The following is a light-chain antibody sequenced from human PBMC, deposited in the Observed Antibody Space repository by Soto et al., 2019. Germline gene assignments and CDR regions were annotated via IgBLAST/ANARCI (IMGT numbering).Light chain of an antibody. J-gene: IGKJ5*01. Sequence: EIVLTQSPGTLSLSPGERATLSCRASQIVTSDYLAWYQHKAGQAPRLLIYDASSRATGIPDRFSGSGSGTGFTLTINSLQPDDIATYYCQNYDSAPITFGQGTRLEI. CDR2: DAS. CDR1: QIVTSDY. V-gene: IGKV3-20*01. CDR3: QNYDSAPIT.